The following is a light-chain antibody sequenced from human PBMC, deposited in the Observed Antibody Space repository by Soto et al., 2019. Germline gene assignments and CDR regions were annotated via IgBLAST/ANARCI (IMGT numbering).Light chain of an antibody. CDR2: AAS. CDR1: RTISSY. J-gene: IGKJ2*01. V-gene: IGKV1-39*01. CDR3: QQSYGTPNT. Sequence: DIQMTQSPSSLSASVGDRVSITCRASRTISSYLNWYQQKPGKAPKLLIYAASSLQSGVPSRFSGSGSGTDFTLTINSLQPEDFATYYCQQSYGTPNTFGQGTKLEIK.